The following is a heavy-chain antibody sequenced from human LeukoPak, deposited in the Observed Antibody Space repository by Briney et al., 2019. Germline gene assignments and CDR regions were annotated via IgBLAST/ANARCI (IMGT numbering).Heavy chain of an antibody. V-gene: IGHV3-23*01. J-gene: IGHJ4*02. CDR1: GFTFSSYA. CDR2: ISGSGGST. D-gene: IGHD3-22*01. CDR3: AKDSGDSVVVVITCNY. Sequence: GGSLRLSCAASGFTFSSYAMSWVRQAPGKGLEWVSAISGSGGSTYYADSVKGRFTISRDNSKNTLYLQMNSLRAEDTAVYYCAKDSGDSVVVVITCNYWGQGTLVTVSS.